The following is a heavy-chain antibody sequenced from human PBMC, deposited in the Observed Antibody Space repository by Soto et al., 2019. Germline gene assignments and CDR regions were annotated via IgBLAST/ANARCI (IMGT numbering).Heavy chain of an antibody. CDR2: ITSSSTNI. Sequence: EVQLVESGGGLVKPGGSLRLSCAASGFTFSTYSMNWVRQAPGKGLEWVSSITSSSTNIHYADSVKGRFTISRDNAKNSLYLQMNSLRAEDMAVYYCARDKGASGYTYGRENNWFDPWGQGILVTVSS. CDR1: GFTFSTYS. V-gene: IGHV3-21*01. J-gene: IGHJ5*02. CDR3: ARDKGASGYTYGRENNWFDP. D-gene: IGHD5-18*01.